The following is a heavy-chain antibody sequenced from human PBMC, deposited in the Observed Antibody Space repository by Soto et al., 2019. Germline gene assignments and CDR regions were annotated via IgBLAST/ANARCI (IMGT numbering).Heavy chain of an antibody. Sequence: GGSLRLSCSASGFTFTSYAMSWVRQAPGKGLEWVSGISGSGGDTKIADSVKGRFTISRDNFKNMLYLQMNSLRAEDTAVYYCAKHDFWTLYNTGLDSWGQGTLVTVSS. CDR2: ISGSGGDT. D-gene: IGHD3-3*01. CDR1: GFTFTSYA. J-gene: IGHJ4*02. V-gene: IGHV3-23*01. CDR3: AKHDFWTLYNTGLDS.